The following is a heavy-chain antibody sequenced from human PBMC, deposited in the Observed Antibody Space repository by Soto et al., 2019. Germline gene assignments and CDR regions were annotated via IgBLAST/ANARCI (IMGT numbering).Heavy chain of an antibody. Sequence: QVPLVQSGAEVREPGASVKISCKASGFTFTTHPIHWVRQAPDQRLEWMGWINPGNGYSDYSQKFQGRVTFTRDTSANTAYMELNSLRAEDTALYYCASRLGLDTGPSDYWGQGTLVTVSS. J-gene: IGHJ4*02. V-gene: IGHV1-3*01. CDR1: GFTFTTHP. D-gene: IGHD6-19*01. CDR3: ASRLGLDTGPSDY. CDR2: INPGNGYS.